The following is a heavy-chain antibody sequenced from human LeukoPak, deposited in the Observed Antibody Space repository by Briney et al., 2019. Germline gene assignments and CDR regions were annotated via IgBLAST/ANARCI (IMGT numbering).Heavy chain of an antibody. CDR3: AKAPVTSCRGAFCYPFDY. J-gene: IGHJ4*02. CDR2: INGNGGST. Sequence: GGSLRLSCAASGFTFDNYGMSWVRQVPGKGLEWVSSINGNGGSTAYADSVKGRFTISRDNAKNSLYLQMNSLRAEDAAVYYCAKAPVTSCRGAFCYPFDYWGQGTLVTVSS. CDR1: GFTFDNYG. D-gene: IGHD2-15*01. V-gene: IGHV3-20*04.